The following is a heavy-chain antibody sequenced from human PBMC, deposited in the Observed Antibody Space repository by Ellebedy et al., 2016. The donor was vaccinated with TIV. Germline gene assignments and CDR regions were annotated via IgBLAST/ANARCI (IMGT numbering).Heavy chain of an antibody. J-gene: IGHJ4*02. CDR3: ATERSGSYYNY. CDR2: INIDGSST. Sequence: PGGSLRLSCEASGIIFSRYWMHWVRQAPGKGLLWVSRINIDGSSTTYADSVKVRFTISRDNAKNTVYLQMNSLRLEDTAVYYCATERSGSYYNYWGQGTLVTVSS. CDR1: GIIFSRYW. V-gene: IGHV3-74*03. D-gene: IGHD1-26*01.